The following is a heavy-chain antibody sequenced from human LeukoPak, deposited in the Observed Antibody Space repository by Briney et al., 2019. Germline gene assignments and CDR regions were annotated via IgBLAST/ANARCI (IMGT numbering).Heavy chain of an antibody. Sequence: GASVKVSCKASGYTFTSYYMHWVRQAPGQGLELMGIINPSGGSTSYAQKFQGRVTMPRDMSTSTVYMELSSLRSEDTAVYYCARDRYCGGDCYNTHFDYWGQGTLVTASS. CDR2: INPSGGST. J-gene: IGHJ4*02. CDR1: GYTFTSYY. CDR3: ARDRYCGGDCYNTHFDY. V-gene: IGHV1-46*01. D-gene: IGHD2-21*02.